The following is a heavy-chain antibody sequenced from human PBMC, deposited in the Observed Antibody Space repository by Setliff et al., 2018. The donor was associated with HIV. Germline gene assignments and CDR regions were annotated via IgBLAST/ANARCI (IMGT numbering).Heavy chain of an antibody. CDR1: GGSIASGSYY. CDR2: VYTSGST. D-gene: IGHD2-21*01. V-gene: IGHV4-61*02. CDR3: AIGAPWGGFLY. Sequence: LSLTCTVSGGSIASGSYYWSWIRQPAGKGLEWIGRVYTSGSTNYNPALKSRVTISLDMSKDQFSLKVSSVTAADTAVYYCAIGAPWGGFLYWGQGPLVTVSS. J-gene: IGHJ4*02.